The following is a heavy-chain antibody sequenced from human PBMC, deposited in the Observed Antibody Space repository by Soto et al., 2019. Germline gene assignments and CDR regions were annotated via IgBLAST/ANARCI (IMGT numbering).Heavy chain of an antibody. CDR3: ASPKIAFYNWFDP. CDR2: IYYSGST. Sequence: SETLSLTCTVSCGSISSSSYYWGWIRQPPGKGLEWIGSIYYSGSTYYNSSLKSRVTISVDTSKNQFSLKLSSVTAADTAVYYCASPKIAFYNWFDPWGQGTLVTVSS. CDR1: CGSISSSSYY. V-gene: IGHV4-39*01. J-gene: IGHJ5*02. D-gene: IGHD3-3*02.